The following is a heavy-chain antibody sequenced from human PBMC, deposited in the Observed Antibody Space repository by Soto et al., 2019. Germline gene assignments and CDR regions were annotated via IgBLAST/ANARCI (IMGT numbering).Heavy chain of an antibody. V-gene: IGHV1-18*01. CDR3: ERGAEWLLYYGMDV. CDR1: GYGNTSYG. D-gene: IGHD3-3*01. J-gene: IGHJ6*02. Sequence: APLNLSCKASGYGNTSYGIGWGRQAPGQGLQWMGWISAYNGNTNYAQKLQGRVTMTTDTSTSTAYMELRSLRSDDTAVYYCERGAEWLLYYGMDVWGQGNTVIVS. CDR2: ISAYNGNT.